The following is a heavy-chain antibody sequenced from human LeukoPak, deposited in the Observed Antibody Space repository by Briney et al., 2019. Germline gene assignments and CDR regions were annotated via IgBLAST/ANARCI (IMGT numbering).Heavy chain of an antibody. Sequence: GASLQISSKGAGCRFTSYWIRWGRRMPGKGLEWMGRIDPSDSYTNYSPSLQGHVTISADKSISTAYLQWSSLKASDTAMYYCARIREGFGEFDYWGQGTLVTVSS. V-gene: IGHV5-10-1*01. CDR2: IDPSDSYT. CDR1: GCRFTSYW. D-gene: IGHD3-10*01. CDR3: ARIREGFGEFDY. J-gene: IGHJ4*02.